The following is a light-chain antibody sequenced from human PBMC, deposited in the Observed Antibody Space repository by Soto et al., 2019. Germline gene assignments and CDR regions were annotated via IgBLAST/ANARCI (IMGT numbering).Light chain of an antibody. V-gene: IGKV3-15*01. CDR1: QHVSSH. CDR3: QQYQSWPFP. Sequence: ERVMTQSPATLSVSPGEGATLSCRANQHVSSHIAWYQHKPGQAPRLLIHAASTRAPGVPVRFSGSGSGTEFTLTISSLQFEDFAVYYCQQYQSWPFPFGQGTKREIK. J-gene: IGKJ2*01. CDR2: AAS.